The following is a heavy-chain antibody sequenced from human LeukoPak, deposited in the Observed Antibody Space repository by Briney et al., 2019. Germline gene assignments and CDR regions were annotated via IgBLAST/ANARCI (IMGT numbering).Heavy chain of an antibody. CDR1: GFPFSSYA. CDR3: ARGPSIAARYDAFDI. J-gene: IGHJ3*02. Sequence: GGSLRLSCEASGFPFSSYAMTWVRQAPGKGLEWVSYISSSGNTISYADSVKGRFTISRDNAKNSLYLQVISLRAEDTAVYYCARGPSIAARYDAFDIWGQGTMVTVSS. CDR2: ISSSGNTI. D-gene: IGHD6-6*01. V-gene: IGHV3-48*03.